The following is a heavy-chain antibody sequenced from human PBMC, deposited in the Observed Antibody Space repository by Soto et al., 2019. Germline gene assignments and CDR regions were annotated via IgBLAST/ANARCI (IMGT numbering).Heavy chain of an antibody. CDR1: GGSISSYY. Sequence: SETLSLTCTVSGGSISSYYWSWVRQPPGRGLEWIGEIYHSRSTNYNPSLKSRVTISVDKSKNQFSLKLSSVTAADTAVYYCARGLVPFDYWGQGTLVTVSS. CDR2: IYHSRST. J-gene: IGHJ4*02. D-gene: IGHD3-16*01. CDR3: ARGLVPFDY. V-gene: IGHV4-4*02.